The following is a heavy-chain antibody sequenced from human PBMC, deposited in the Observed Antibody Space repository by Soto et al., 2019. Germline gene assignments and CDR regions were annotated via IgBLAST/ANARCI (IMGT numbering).Heavy chain of an antibody. Sequence: VKVSCKASGGTFSSYAISWVRQAPGQGLEWMGGIIPIFGTASYAQKFQGRVTITADESTTTAYTELSSLRSEDTAVYYCARYLPRRYDILTGYLPGYFDYWGKGTLVTVSS. D-gene: IGHD3-9*01. J-gene: IGHJ4*02. V-gene: IGHV1-69*13. CDR3: ARYLPRRYDILTGYLPGYFDY. CDR2: IIPIFGTA. CDR1: GGTFSSYA.